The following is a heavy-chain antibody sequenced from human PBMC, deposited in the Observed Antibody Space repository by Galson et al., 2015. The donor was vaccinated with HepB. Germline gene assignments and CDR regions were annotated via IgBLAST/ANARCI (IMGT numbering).Heavy chain of an antibody. CDR2: LSTSGGNT. CDR1: GFIFSDFA. V-gene: IGHV3-23*01. J-gene: IGHJ4*02. CDR3: AKGVGGNYGGRFDY. D-gene: IGHD3-16*01. Sequence: SLRLSCAASGFIFSDFAMSWVRQAPGKGLEWVSALSTSGGNTYYADSVRGRVTISRDNSKNTVYLQMNSLRAEDTAVYYCAKGVGGNYGGRFDYWGQGTLVTVSS.